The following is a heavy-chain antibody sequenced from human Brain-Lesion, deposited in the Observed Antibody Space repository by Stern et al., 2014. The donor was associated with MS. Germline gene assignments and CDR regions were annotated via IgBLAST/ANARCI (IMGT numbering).Heavy chain of an antibody. CDR2: IYHSGGT. CDR3: ARELPDLNAFDI. V-gene: IGHV4-4*02. J-gene: IGHJ3*02. CDR1: GGSISSSNW. Sequence: QMQLVDSGPGLVKPSGTLSLTCAVSGGSISSSNWGSWVRQSPGKGLEWIGEIYHSGGTKYSPSFESRVIISVDKSKNQFSLKLSYVTAADTAVYYCARELPDLNAFDIWGQGTMVTVSS. D-gene: IGHD1-14*01.